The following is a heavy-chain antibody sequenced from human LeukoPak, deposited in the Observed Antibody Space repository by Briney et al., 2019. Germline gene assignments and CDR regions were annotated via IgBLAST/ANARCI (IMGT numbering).Heavy chain of an antibody. D-gene: IGHD3-10*01. V-gene: IGHV1-18*01. J-gene: IGHJ6*03. CDR1: GYTFTSYG. Sequence: ASVKVSCKASGYTFTSYGISWVRQAPGQGLEWMGWISAYNGNTNYAQKLQGRVTMTTDTSTSTAYMELRSLRSDDTAVYYCARGYGSGSYYYCYYMDVWGKGTTVTVSS. CDR2: ISAYNGNT. CDR3: ARGYGSGSYYYCYYMDV.